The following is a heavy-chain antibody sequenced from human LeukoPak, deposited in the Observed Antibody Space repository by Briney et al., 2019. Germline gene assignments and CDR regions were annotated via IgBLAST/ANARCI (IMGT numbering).Heavy chain of an antibody. CDR3: ARDYRGTYPPGYFDY. CDR1: GGSFSANY. Sequence: PSETLSLTCAVSGGSFSANYWSWIRQPPGEGLEWIGSIYHSGSTYYNPSLKSRVTISVDTSKNQFSLKLSSVTAADTAVYYCARDYRGTYPPGYFDYWGQGTLVTVSS. J-gene: IGHJ4*02. V-gene: IGHV4-34*01. CDR2: IYHSGST. D-gene: IGHD3-16*02.